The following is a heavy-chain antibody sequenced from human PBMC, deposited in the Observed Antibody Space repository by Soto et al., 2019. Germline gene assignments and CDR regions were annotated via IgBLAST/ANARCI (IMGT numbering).Heavy chain of an antibody. J-gene: IGHJ4*02. D-gene: IGHD3-10*01. CDR2: ISAYNGNT. V-gene: IGHV1-18*04. CDR1: GYTFTGYY. Sequence: VKVSCKDSGYTFTGYYMHWVRQAPGQGLEWMGWISAYNGNTNYAQKLQGRVTITTDTSTSTAYMELRSLRSDDTAVYYCARGAPLWFGELDFDYWGQGTLVTVSS. CDR3: ARGAPLWFGELDFDY.